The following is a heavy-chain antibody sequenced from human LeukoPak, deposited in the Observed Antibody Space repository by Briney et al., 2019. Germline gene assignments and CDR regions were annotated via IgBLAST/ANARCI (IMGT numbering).Heavy chain of an antibody. CDR3: ALERAVGATIPWFDP. V-gene: IGHV1-69*13. CDR1: GGTFSSYA. Sequence: SVTVSCKASGGTFSSYAISWVRQAPGQGLEWMGGIIPIFGTANYAQKFQGRVTITADESTSTAYMELSSLRSEDTAVYYCALERAVGATIPWFDPWGQGTLVTVSS. D-gene: IGHD1-26*01. CDR2: IIPIFGTA. J-gene: IGHJ5*02.